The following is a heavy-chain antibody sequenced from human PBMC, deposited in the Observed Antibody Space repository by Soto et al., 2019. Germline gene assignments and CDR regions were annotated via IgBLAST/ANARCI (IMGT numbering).Heavy chain of an antibody. J-gene: IGHJ4*02. V-gene: IGHV4-31*03. CDR3: ARSRYFDWFLPLPGTLYFDY. CDR2: IYYSGST. CDR1: GGSISSGGYY. D-gene: IGHD3-9*01. Sequence: QVQLQESGPGLVKPSQTLSLTCTVSGGSISSGGYYWSWIRQHPGKGLEWIGYIYYSGSTYYNPSLKSRVTISVDTSKNQFSLKLSSVTAADTAVYYCARSRYFDWFLPLPGTLYFDYWGQGTLVTVSS.